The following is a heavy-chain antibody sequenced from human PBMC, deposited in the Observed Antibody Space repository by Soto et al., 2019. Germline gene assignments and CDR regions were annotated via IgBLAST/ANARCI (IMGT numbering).Heavy chain of an antibody. CDR3: ARGYCGGGGCYLRRDAIDV. D-gene: IGHD2-15*01. CDR2: INPSSSHI. CDR1: GFTFSTYH. J-gene: IGHJ3*01. V-gene: IGHV3-21*01. Sequence: EVQLVESGGGLVMPGGSLRLSCEASGFTFSTYHMNWVRQAPGKGLEWVSSINPSSSHIYYTDSVRGRFTISRDNSKNSMDLQMNRLRTEDAAVYYCARGYCGGGGCYLRRDAIDVWGQGTMVTVSS.